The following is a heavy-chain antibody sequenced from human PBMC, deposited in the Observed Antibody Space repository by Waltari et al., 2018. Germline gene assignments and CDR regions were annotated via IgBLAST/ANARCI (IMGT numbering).Heavy chain of an antibody. CDR3: VNGYYYNNMDV. CDR2: ISSSGDSL. J-gene: IGHJ6*02. V-gene: IGHV3-21*01. CDR1: GFSFSSYF. Sequence: EVQLVESGGGLVKPGGSLRLSCAASGFSFSSYFMHWVRQAPGKGLGWVSSISSSGDSLYYGDSVRGRVTISRDNAKNSVSLEMNSLRADDTAVYYCVNGYYYNNMDVWGQGTTVSVAS.